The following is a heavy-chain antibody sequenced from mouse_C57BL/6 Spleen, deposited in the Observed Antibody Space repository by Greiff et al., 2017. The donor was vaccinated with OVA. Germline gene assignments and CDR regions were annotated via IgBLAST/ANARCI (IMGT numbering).Heavy chain of an antibody. CDR1: GFTFSDYY. V-gene: IGHV5-12*01. CDR2: ISNGGGST. J-gene: IGHJ1*03. D-gene: IGHD2-4*01. Sequence: EVMLVESGGGLVQPGGSLKLSCAASGFTFSDYYMYWVRQTPEKRLEWVAYISNGGGSTYYPDTVKGRFTISRDNAKNTLYLQMSRLKSEDTAMYYCARHEDYGWYFDVWGTGTTVTVSS. CDR3: ARHEDYGWYFDV.